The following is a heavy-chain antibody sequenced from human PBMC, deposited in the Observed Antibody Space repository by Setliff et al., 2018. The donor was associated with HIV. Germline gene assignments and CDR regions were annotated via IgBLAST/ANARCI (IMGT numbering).Heavy chain of an antibody. J-gene: IGHJ4*02. D-gene: IGHD2-21*02. CDR1: GGSISSYY. V-gene: IGHV4-4*09. CDR2: IYTSGST. CDR3: ARLSGDYYYFDY. Sequence: SETLSLACTVSGGSISSYYWSWIRQPPGKGLEWIGYIYTSGSTNYNPSLKSRVTISLDTSKNQFSLKLTSVTAADTAVYYCARLSGDYYYFDYWGQGTLVTVSS.